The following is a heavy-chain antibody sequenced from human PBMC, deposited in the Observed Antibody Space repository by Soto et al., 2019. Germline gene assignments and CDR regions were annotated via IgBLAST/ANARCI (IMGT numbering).Heavy chain of an antibody. CDR3: ASSSWAMVRGVIITWNYMDV. D-gene: IGHD3-10*01. Sequence: GGSLRLSCAASGFTFSSYAMHWVRQAPGKGLEYVSAISSNGGSTYYANSVKGRFTISRDNSRNTLYPQMGSLRAEDMAVYYCASSSWAMVRGVIITWNYMDVWGKGTTVTVSS. CDR1: GFTFSSYA. J-gene: IGHJ6*03. CDR2: ISSNGGST. V-gene: IGHV3-64*01.